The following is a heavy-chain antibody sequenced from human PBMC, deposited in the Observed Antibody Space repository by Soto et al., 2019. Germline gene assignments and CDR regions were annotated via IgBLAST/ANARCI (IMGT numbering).Heavy chain of an antibody. J-gene: IGHJ4*02. CDR1: GYTFTTYF. Sequence: ASVKVSCKASGYTFTTYFMHWVRQAPGQGLEWMGIINPSLASTTYAQKFQGRVTMTRDTSTTTVYLELSSLTSEDTAMYYCARHSDYSGSGTYYSYFDYWGQGTLVTVSS. D-gene: IGHD3-10*01. V-gene: IGHV1-46*01. CDR2: INPSLAST. CDR3: ARHSDYSGSGTYYSYFDY.